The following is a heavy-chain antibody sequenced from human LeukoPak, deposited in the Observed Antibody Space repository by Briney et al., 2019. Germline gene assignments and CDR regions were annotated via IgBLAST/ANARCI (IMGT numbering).Heavy chain of an antibody. V-gene: IGHV1-69*01. D-gene: IGHD6-19*01. CDR3: ASPIAVADAFDY. CDR2: IIPIFGTA. CDR1: GGTFSSYA. J-gene: IGHJ4*02. Sequence: SVKASCKASGGTFSSYAISWVRQAPGQGLEWMGGIIPIFGTANYAQKFQGRVTITADESTSTAYMELSSLRSEDTAVYYCASPIAVADAFDYWGQGTLVTVSS.